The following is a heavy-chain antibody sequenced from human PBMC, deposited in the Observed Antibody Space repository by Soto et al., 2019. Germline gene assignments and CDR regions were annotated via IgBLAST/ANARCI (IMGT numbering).Heavy chain of an antibody. V-gene: IGHV4-38-2*02. Sequence: SETLSLTCAVSGYSISSGYYWGWIRQPPGKGLEWIGSIYYSGSTNYNPSLKSRVTISVDTSKNQFSLKLSSVTAADTAVYYCARDQGVGWFDPWGQGTLVTVSS. J-gene: IGHJ5*02. CDR3: ARDQGVGWFDP. CDR2: IYYSGST. CDR1: GYSISSGYY. D-gene: IGHD1-26*01.